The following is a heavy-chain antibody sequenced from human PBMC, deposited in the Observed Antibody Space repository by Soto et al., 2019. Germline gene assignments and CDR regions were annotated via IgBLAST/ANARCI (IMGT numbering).Heavy chain of an antibody. J-gene: IGHJ3*02. CDR1: GFTFSSYW. CDR3: ARTSLSITMIVVVIKEGAFDI. Sequence: GGSLRLSCAASGFTFSSYWMSWVRQAPGKGLEWVANIKQDGSEKYCVDSVKGRFTISRDNAKNSLYLQMNSLRAEDTAVYYCARTSLSITMIVVVIKEGAFDIWGQGTMVTVSS. V-gene: IGHV3-7*01. CDR2: IKQDGSEK. D-gene: IGHD3-22*01.